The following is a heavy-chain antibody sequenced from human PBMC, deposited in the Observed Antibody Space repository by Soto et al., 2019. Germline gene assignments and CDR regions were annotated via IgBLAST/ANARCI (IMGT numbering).Heavy chain of an antibody. V-gene: IGHV3-7*03. CDR3: ARDRAYSRFDY. CDR1: GFSFSSAW. CDR2: MNEDGSER. Sequence: EVQLVESGGGLVQPGGSLRLSCAVSGFSFSSAWMTWIRQAPGKGLERVAIMNEDGSERYYVDSVKGRFTISRDNAKNALLLQMNSLRGEDTAVYFCARDRAYSRFDYWGQGSLVTVSS. D-gene: IGHD4-4*01. J-gene: IGHJ4*02.